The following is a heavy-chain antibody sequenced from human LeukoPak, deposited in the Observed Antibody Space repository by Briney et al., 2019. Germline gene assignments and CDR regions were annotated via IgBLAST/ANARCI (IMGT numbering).Heavy chain of an antibody. V-gene: IGHV3-23*01. J-gene: IGHJ4*02. Sequence: GRSLRLSCAASGFTFSTYGVYWVRQAPGKGLEWVSSNSGGSSYYADSVKGRFTISRDNSKNTLYLQMNSLRAEDTAVYYCAKDLGSSGWYIDYWGQGTLVTVSS. CDR2: NSGGSS. D-gene: IGHD6-19*01. CDR1: GFTFSTYG. CDR3: AKDLGSSGWYIDY.